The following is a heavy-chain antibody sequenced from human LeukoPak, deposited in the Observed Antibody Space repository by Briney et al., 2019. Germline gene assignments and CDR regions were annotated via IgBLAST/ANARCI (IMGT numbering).Heavy chain of an antibody. V-gene: IGHV3-48*03. J-gene: IGHJ3*02. CDR2: ISTDGNTM. CDR1: GFTFSTYE. CDR3: ARSLRDAFDI. Sequence: GGSLRLSCAASGFTFSTYEMNWVRQAPGKALEWISFISTDGNTMYYADSVKGRFTISRDNDKNSLYLQVNSLRAEDTAVYYCARSLRDAFDIWGQGTMVTVSS.